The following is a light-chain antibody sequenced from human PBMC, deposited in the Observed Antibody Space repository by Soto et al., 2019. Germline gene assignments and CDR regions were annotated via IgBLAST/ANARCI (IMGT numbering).Light chain of an antibody. CDR3: SSYTSSSTLGGV. CDR2: DVS. V-gene: IGLV2-14*01. J-gene: IGLJ2*01. Sequence: QSALTQPASVSGSPGQSITISCTGTSSDVGGYNYVSWYQQHPGKAPKLMIYDVSNRPSGVSNRFSGSKSGNTASLTISGLHAEDEADYYCSSYTSSSTLGGVFGGGTKLTVL. CDR1: SSDVGGYNY.